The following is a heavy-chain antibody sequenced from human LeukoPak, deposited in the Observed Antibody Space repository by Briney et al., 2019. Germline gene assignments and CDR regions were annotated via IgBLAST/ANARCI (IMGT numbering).Heavy chain of an antibody. J-gene: IGHJ3*02. CDR1: GFTFRSYA. CDR3: AKPNSGYTAFHI. CDR2: ISGSGGST. D-gene: IGHD3-22*01. V-gene: IGHV3-23*01. Sequence: GGSLRLSCATSGFTFRSYAMSWVRQAPGKGLEWVSAISGSGGSTYDTDSVKGRFTISRDNSKNTLFLQMNSLRAEDTAVYYCAKPNSGYTAFHIWGQGTMVTVSS.